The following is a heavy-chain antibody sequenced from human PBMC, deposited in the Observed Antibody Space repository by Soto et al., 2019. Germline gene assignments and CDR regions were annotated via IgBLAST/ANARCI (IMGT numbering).Heavy chain of an antibody. CDR2: ISYDGSNK. J-gene: IGHJ6*02. V-gene: IGHV3-30-3*01. D-gene: IGHD3-16*02. Sequence: GGSLILSCAASGFTFSSYAMHWVRQAPGKGLEWVAVISYDGSNKYYADSVKGRFTISRDNSKNTLYLQMNSLRAEDTAVYYCARDFAGRGYYDYVWGSYRPYYYYGMDVWGQGTTVTVSS. CDR1: GFTFSSYA. CDR3: ARDFAGRGYYDYVWGSYRPYYYYGMDV.